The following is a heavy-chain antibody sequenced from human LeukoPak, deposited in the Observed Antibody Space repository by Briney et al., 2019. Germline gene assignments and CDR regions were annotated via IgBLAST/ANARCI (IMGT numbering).Heavy chain of an antibody. J-gene: IGHJ3*02. CDR2: INPNSGGT. CDR3: ARGAPAAGDDPFDI. V-gene: IGHV1-2*02. CDR1: GHTFTDYY. D-gene: IGHD6-25*01. Sequence: ASVKVSCEASGHTFTDYYMHWVRQAPGQGLEWMGWINPNSGGTNYAQKFQGRVTMTSDTSISTAYMELSRLRSDDTAVYFCARGAPAAGDDPFDIWGQGTMVTVSS.